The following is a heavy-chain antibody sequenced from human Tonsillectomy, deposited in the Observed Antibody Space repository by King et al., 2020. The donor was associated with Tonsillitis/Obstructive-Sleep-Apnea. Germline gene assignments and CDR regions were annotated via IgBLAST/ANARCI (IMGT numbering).Heavy chain of an antibody. D-gene: IGHD4-17*01. Sequence: VQLVESGGGVVQPGRSLRLSCAASGFTFSNYDMHWVRQAPGKGLEWVAVIWYDGTNKYYADSVKGRITISRDNSKNTLYLQMNSLRAEDTALYYCVRDRVTTTIKDGFDIWGRGTLVTVSS. J-gene: IGHJ3*02. V-gene: IGHV3-33*01. CDR2: IWYDGTNK. CDR1: GFTFSNYD. CDR3: VRDRVTTTIKDGFDI.